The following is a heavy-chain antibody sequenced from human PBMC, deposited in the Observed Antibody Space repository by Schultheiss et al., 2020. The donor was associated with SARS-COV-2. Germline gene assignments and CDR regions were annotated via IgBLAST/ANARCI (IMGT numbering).Heavy chain of an antibody. D-gene: IGHD3-3*01. CDR1: GFTFSSYV. Sequence: GGSLRLSCAASGFTFSSYVMTWVRQAPGKGLEWVSLISGSGGSTYYADSVKGRFTISRDNSKNTLYLQMNSLRAEDTAVYYCARGYYDFWSGYYFHYYYMDVWGKGTTVTVSS. V-gene: IGHV3-23*01. CDR3: ARGYYDFWSGYYFHYYYMDV. CDR2: ISGSGGST. J-gene: IGHJ6*03.